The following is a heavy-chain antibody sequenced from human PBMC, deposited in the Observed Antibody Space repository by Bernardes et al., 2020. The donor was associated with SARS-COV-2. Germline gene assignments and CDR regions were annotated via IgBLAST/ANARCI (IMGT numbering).Heavy chain of an antibody. D-gene: IGHD2-21*01. CDR1: GFTVSGTY. CDR2: INKDGST. Sequence: GGSLRLSCAASGFTVSGTYMSWVRQAPGKGLEWVSVINKDGSTIYADSVKGRFTISRDDSKNTMYLQVDSLRAEDTAVYYCARDRNSNVWSYWWGQGTLVTVSS. J-gene: IGHJ4*02. V-gene: IGHV3-53*01. CDR3: ARDRNSNVWSYW.